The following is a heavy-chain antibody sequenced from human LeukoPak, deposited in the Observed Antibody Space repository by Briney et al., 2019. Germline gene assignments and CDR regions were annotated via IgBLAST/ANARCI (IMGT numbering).Heavy chain of an antibody. V-gene: IGHV3-74*01. CDR1: GFTFSSYW. CDR2: INSDGSST. D-gene: IGHD3-3*01. CDR3: AKGGLVFGVVRTNYHYYMAV. Sequence: QTGGSLRLSCAASGFTFSSYWMHWVRQAPGKGLVWVSRINSDGSSTSYADSVKGRFTISRDNAKNTLYLQMNSLRAEDTAVYYCAKGGLVFGVVRTNYHYYMAVWGKGTKVTVSS. J-gene: IGHJ6*03.